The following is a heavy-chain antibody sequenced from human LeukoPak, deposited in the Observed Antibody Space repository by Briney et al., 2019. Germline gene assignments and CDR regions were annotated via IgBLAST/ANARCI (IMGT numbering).Heavy chain of an antibody. V-gene: IGHV1-24*01. CDR1: GYTLIELF. J-gene: IGHJ6*02. Sequence: GSVKVSCKVSGYTLIELFMHGVRQAPGRGVEWMGGFDSEDGETLYAQKFQGRVTMTEHTSTDTAYMELSSLRSEDTAVYYCATSAAAGTFSAVLYGMDVGGQGTTVTVSS. CDR3: ATSAAAGTFSAVLYGMDV. D-gene: IGHD6-13*01. CDR2: FDSEDGET.